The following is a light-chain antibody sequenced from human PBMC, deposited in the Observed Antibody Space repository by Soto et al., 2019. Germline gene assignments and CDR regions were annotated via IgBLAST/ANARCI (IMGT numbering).Light chain of an antibody. CDR1: QSVSNN. CDR2: GTS. J-gene: IGKJ1*01. V-gene: IGKV3-15*01. Sequence: EIVMTQSPVTLSVSPGERATLSCRASQSVSNNYLAWYQQKPGQAPRLLIYGTSTRATGIPARFSGSGSGTEFTLTISSLQSEDFAVYYCQQYNNWPQTFGQGTKVDIK. CDR3: QQYNNWPQT.